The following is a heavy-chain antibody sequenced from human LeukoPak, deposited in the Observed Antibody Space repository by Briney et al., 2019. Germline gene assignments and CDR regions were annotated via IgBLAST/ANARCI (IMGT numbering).Heavy chain of an antibody. J-gene: IGHJ6*02. D-gene: IGHD5-12*01. CDR3: AKANSGYDSYYYYYGMDV. V-gene: IGHV3-30*18. Sequence: PGRSLRLSCAASGFTFSSYGMHWVRQAPGKGLEWVAVISYDGSNKYYADSVKGRFTISRDNSKNTLYLQMNSLRAEDTAVYYCAKANSGYDSYYYYYGMDVWGQGTTVTVSS. CDR2: ISYDGSNK. CDR1: GFTFSSYG.